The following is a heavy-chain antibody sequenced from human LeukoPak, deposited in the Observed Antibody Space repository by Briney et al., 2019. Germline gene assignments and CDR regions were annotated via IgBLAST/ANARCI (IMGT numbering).Heavy chain of an antibody. V-gene: IGHV3-23*01. CDR3: AKSPLYGDYAYYFGY. J-gene: IGHJ4*02. CDR1: GFTFSSYA. CDR2: ISGSGGST. D-gene: IGHD4-17*01. Sequence: GGSLRLSCAASGFTFSSYAMSWARQAPGKGLGWVSAISGSGGSTYYADSVKGRFTTSRDNSKNTLYLQMNSLRAEDTAVYYCAKSPLYGDYAYYFGYWGQGTLVTVSS.